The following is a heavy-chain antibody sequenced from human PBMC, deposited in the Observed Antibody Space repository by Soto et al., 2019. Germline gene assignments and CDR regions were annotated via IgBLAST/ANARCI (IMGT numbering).Heavy chain of an antibody. CDR3: ARDLGQQLLDY. D-gene: IGHD6-13*01. CDR2: ISAYNGNK. V-gene: IGHV1-18*01. J-gene: IGHJ4*02. CDR1: GYTFTSYG. Sequence: ASVNVSCKASGYTFTSYGISWVRQAPGQGLEWMGWISAYNGNKKYAQKLQGRVSMTTDTSTSTAYMELRSLRSDDTAVYYCARDLGQQLLDYWGQGTLVTVSS.